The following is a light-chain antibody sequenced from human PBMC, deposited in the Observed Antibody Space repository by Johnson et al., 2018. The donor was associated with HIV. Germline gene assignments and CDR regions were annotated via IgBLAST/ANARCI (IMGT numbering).Light chain of an antibody. CDR2: KNN. J-gene: IGLJ1*01. CDR1: SSTIGSNY. V-gene: IGLV1-51*02. Sequence: QSVLTQPPSVSAAPGQKVTISCSGSSSTIGSNYVSWYQLLPGTPPKLLIFKNNERPSGIPDRFSGSKSGTSATLGITGLQTGDEADYYCGTWDTSLSGGGVCGTGTKVTVL. CDR3: GTWDTSLSGGGV.